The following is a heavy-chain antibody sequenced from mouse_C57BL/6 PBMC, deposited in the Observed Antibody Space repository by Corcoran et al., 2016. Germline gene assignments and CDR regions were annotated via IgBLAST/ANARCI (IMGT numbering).Heavy chain of an antibody. J-gene: IGHJ3*01. CDR1: GFSLSTSGMG. CDR2: IYWDDDK. V-gene: IGHV8-12*01. D-gene: IGHD4-1*02. Sequence: QVTLKESGPGILQSSQTLSLTCSFSGFSLSTSGMGVSWIRQPSGKGLEWLAHIYWDDDKRYNPSLKSRLTISKDTSRNQVFLKITSVDTADTATYYCARESSTGTAWFAYWGQGTLVTVSA. CDR3: ARESSTGTAWFAY.